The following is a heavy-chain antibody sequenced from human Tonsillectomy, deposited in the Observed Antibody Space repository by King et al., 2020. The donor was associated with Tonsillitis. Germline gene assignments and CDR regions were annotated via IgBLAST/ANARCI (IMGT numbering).Heavy chain of an antibody. Sequence: VQLVESGGGVVQPGRSLRLSCAASGFTFSSYGMHWVRQAPGKGLEWMAVISYDGSNKYYADSVKGRFTISRDNSKNTLYLQMNSLRAEDTAVYYCAKVLYYYDSSGYLDYWGQGXLVTVSS. CDR1: GFTFSSYG. J-gene: IGHJ4*02. D-gene: IGHD3-22*01. CDR3: AKVLYYYDSSGYLDY. V-gene: IGHV3-30*18. CDR2: ISYDGSNK.